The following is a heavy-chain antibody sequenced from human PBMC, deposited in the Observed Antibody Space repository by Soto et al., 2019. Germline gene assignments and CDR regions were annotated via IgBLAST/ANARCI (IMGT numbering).Heavy chain of an antibody. CDR3: ARGLGDYYGSGSYAEPDWYFDL. D-gene: IGHD3-10*01. V-gene: IGHV4-34*01. CDR2: INHSGST. J-gene: IGHJ2*01. CDR1: GGSFSGYY. Sequence: PSETLSLTCAVYGGSFSGYYLSWIRRPPGKGLEWIGEINHSGSTNYNPSLKSRVTISVDTSKNQFSLKLSSVTAADTAVYYCARGLGDYYGSGSYAEPDWYFDLWGRGTLVTVSS.